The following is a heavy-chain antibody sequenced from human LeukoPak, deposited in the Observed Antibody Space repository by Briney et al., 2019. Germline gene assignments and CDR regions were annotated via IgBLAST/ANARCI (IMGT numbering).Heavy chain of an antibody. V-gene: IGHV1-2*02. J-gene: IGHJ4*02. CDR1: GYTFTGYY. CDR2: ISPNSGDT. D-gene: IGHD5-12*01. Sequence: SEKVSCKASGYTFTGYYMHWVRQAPGQGLEWMGWISPNSGDTNYTQKFQGRVTMTRDTSVNTAYMDLISLRSDDTAVYHCARAYTGFEALDYWGQGVPVTVSS. CDR3: ARAYTGFEALDY.